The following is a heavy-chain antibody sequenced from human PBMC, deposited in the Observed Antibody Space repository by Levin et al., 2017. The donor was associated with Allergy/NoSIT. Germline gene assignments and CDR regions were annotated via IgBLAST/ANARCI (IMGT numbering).Heavy chain of an antibody. V-gene: IGHV3-23*01. Sequence: GGSLRLSCAASGFTFSNYAMSWVRQAPGKGLEWVSVISDSGGTTYHADSVKGRFTISRDNPKNTLYLQMNSLRAEDTAVYYCAKGQKGPGDPWGQGTLVTVSS. CDR1: GFTFSNYA. J-gene: IGHJ5*02. CDR3: AKGQKGPGDP. CDR2: ISDSGGTT.